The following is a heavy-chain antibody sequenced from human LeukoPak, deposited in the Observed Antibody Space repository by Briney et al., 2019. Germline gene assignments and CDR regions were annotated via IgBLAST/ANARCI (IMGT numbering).Heavy chain of an antibody. CDR1: GFTFSSYA. J-gene: IGHJ1*01. V-gene: IGHV3-30*04. CDR3: ARDLTPASAEYFQH. CDR2: ISYDGSNK. Sequence: GGSLRLSCAASGFTFSSYAMHWVRQAPGKGLEWVAVISYDGSNKYYADSVKGRFTISRDNSKNTLYLQMNSLRAEDTAVYYCARDLTPASAEYFQHWGQSTLVTVSS. D-gene: IGHD6-6*01.